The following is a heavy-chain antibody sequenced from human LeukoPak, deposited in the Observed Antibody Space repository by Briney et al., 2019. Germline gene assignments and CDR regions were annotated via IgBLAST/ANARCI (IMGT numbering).Heavy chain of an antibody. CDR3: ARVGNYDFWSGYSRDAFDI. D-gene: IGHD3-3*01. J-gene: IGHJ3*02. CDR1: GYTFTSYD. Sequence: GASVTVSCKASGYTFTSYDINWVRQATGQGLEWMGWMNPNSGNTGYAQKFQGRVAMTRNTSISTAYMELSSLRSEDTAVYYCARVGNYDFWSGYSRDAFDIWGQGTMVTVSS. V-gene: IGHV1-8*01. CDR2: MNPNSGNT.